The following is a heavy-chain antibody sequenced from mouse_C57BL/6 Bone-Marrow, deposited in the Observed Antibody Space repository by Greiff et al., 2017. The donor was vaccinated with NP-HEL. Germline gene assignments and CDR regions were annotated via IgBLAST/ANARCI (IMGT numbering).Heavy chain of an antibody. Sequence: VQLQQSGAELARPGASVKLSCKASGYTFTSYGISWVKQRTGQGLEWIGEIYPRSGNTYYNEKFKGKATLTADKSSSTAYMELRSLTSDDSAVYFCARRLSGFAYWGQGTLVTVSA. CDR1: GYTFTSYG. D-gene: IGHD1-2*01. J-gene: IGHJ3*01. V-gene: IGHV1-81*01. CDR2: IYPRSGNT. CDR3: ARRLSGFAY.